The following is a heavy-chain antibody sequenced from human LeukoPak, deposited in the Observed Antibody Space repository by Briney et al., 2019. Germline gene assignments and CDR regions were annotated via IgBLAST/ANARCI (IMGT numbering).Heavy chain of an antibody. D-gene: IGHD1-1*01. J-gene: IGHJ6*03. CDR1: AFTLSANY. CDR3: ARHRIGYVDV. V-gene: IGHV3-53*01. CDR2: IYSGGTT. Sequence: GGSLRLSCAVSAFTLSANYMRWIRQAPGKGLEWVSVIYSGGTTVYADSVKGRFTISRDTSKNTLSLQMNSLRVEETAIYYCARHRIGYVDVWGKGTSVIVSS.